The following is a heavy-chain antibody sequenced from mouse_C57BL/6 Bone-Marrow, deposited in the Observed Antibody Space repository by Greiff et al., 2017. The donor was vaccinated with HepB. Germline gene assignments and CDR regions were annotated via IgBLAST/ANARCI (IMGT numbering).Heavy chain of an antibody. D-gene: IGHD1-1*01. V-gene: IGHV1-9*01. CDR3: ARARITTVERDYFDY. Sequence: QVQLQQSGAELMKPGASVKLSCKATGYTFTGYWIEWVKLRPGHGLEWIGEILPGSGSTNYNEKFKGKATFTADTSSNTAYMQLSSLTTEDSAIYYCARARITTVERDYFDYWGQGTTLTVSS. CDR2: ILPGSGST. CDR1: GYTFTGYW. J-gene: IGHJ2*01.